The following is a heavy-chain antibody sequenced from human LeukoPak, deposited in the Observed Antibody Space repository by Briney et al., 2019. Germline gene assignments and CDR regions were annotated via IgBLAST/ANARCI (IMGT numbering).Heavy chain of an antibody. CDR2: IRSDGSLT. D-gene: IGHD1-26*01. J-gene: IGHJ4*02. CDR3: ARDLAGWELLPGFDY. V-gene: IGHV3-74*03. Sequence: GGSLILSCAASGLTFSGYWMHWVRQAAGEGLAWVSFIRSDGSLTTYADPVKGRFTISRETAKNSLYLQMNSLRAEDTAVYYCARDLAGWELLPGFDYWGQGTLVTVSS. CDR1: GLTFSGYW.